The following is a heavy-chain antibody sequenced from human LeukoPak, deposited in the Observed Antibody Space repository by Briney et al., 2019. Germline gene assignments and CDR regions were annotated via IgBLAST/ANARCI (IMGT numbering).Heavy chain of an antibody. J-gene: IGHJ6*03. Sequence: ETLSLTCAVYGGSFSGHYWSWIRQSPGKGLEWVSAISGSGDSTYYADSVKGRFTISRDNSKNTLYLQMNSLRAEDTAVYYCARALGGYSYGWRYYYYYYMDVWGKGTTVTVSS. CDR2: ISGSGDST. D-gene: IGHD5-18*01. CDR1: GGSFSGHY. CDR3: ARALGGYSYGWRYYYYYYMDV. V-gene: IGHV3-23*01.